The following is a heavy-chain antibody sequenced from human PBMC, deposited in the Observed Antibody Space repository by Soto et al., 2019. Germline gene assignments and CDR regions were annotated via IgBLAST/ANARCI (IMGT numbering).Heavy chain of an antibody. Sequence: GGSLRLSCAASGFTFSSYWMSWVRQAPGKGLEWVANIKQDGSEKYYVDSVKGRFTISRDNPKNSLYLQMNSLRSEDPAVYYCSMVRGVYDAFDIGGQGTMVTVSS. CDR3: SMVRGVYDAFDI. CDR1: GFTFSSYW. J-gene: IGHJ3*02. V-gene: IGHV3-7*05. CDR2: IKQDGSEK. D-gene: IGHD3-10*01.